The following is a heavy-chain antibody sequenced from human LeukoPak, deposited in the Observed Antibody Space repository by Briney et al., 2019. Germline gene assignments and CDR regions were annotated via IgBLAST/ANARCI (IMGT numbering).Heavy chain of an antibody. Sequence: PGGSLRLSCAASGFTFSNSAMTWVRQAPGKGLDWVSAISTSGSDTIYTDSVKDRFTISRDNSKNTLYLQMNSLRAEDTAVYYCAKGGNYAPLDYWGQGTLVTVSS. V-gene: IGHV3-23*01. CDR2: ISTSGSDT. CDR1: GFTFSNSA. J-gene: IGHJ4*02. CDR3: AKGGNYAPLDY. D-gene: IGHD1-7*01.